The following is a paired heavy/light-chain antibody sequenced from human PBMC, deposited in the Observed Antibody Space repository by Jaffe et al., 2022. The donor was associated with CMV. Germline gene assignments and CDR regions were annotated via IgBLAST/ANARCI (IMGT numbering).Light chain of an antibody. CDR2: DAS. Sequence: EIVLTQSPATLSLSPGERATLSCRASQSISRHLAWYQQKPGQPPRLLIYDASNRATGIPPRFSGSGSETDFTLTISSLEPEDFALYYCQQRRNWPSTFGQGTRLEIK. V-gene: IGKV3-11*01. CDR1: QSISRH. J-gene: IGKJ5*01. CDR3: QQRRNWPST.
Heavy chain of an antibody. Sequence: EVQLVESGGGLVQPGGSLRLSCAASGFTFSSYSMNWVRQAPGKGLEWVSYISSGSSAIYYADSVKGRFTISRDNAKNSLYLQMNSLRDEDTAVYYCARDRENYYYYGMDVWGQGTTVTVSS. V-gene: IGHV3-48*02. CDR1: GFTFSSYS. CDR3: ARDRENYYYYGMDV. D-gene: IGHD3-10*01. J-gene: IGHJ6*02. CDR2: ISSGSSAI.